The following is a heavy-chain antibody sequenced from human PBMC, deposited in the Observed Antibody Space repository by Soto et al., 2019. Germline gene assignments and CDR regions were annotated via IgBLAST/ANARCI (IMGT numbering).Heavy chain of an antibody. Sequence: WSWIRQPPGKGLEWIGYIYHSGSTYYNPSLKSRVTISVDRSKNQFSLKLSSVTAADTAVYYCARGYRGTTVWFDPWGQGTLVTVSS. CDR3: ARGYRGTTVWFDP. D-gene: IGHD1-1*01. CDR2: IYHSGST. V-gene: IGHV4-30-2*01. J-gene: IGHJ5*02.